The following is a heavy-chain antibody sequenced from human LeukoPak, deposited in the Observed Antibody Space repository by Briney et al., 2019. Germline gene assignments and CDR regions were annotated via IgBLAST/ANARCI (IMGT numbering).Heavy chain of an antibody. J-gene: IGHJ4*02. Sequence: SETLSLTCTVSGGSISSYYWSWIRQPAGKGLEWIGRIYTSGSTNYNPSLKSRVTMSVDTSKNQFSLKLSSVTAADTAVYYCARVAYFYGSGSYCFDYWGQGTLVTVSS. CDR1: GGSISSYY. V-gene: IGHV4-4*07. D-gene: IGHD3-10*01. CDR3: ARVAYFYGSGSYCFDY. CDR2: IYTSGST.